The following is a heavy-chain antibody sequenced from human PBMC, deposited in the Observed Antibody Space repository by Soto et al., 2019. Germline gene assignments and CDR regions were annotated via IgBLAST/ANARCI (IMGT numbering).Heavy chain of an antibody. J-gene: IGHJ5*02. CDR3: ARWSSSSWYGSWFDP. D-gene: IGHD6-13*01. CDR2: IYYSGST. CDR1: GGSISSYY. V-gene: IGHV4-59*01. Sequence: SETLSLTCTVSGGSISSYYWSWIRQPPGKGLEWIGYIYYSGSTNYNPSLKSRVTISVDTSKNQFSLNLSSVTAADTAVYYCARWSSSSWYGSWFDPWGQGTLVTVSS.